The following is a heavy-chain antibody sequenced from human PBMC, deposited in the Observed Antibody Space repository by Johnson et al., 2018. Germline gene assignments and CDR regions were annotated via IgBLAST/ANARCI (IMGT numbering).Heavy chain of an antibody. D-gene: IGHD3-22*01. CDR2: ISYDGSNK. J-gene: IGHJ3*02. Sequence: QVQLQESGGGVVQPGRSLRLSCASSGFTFSSYGMHWVRQAPGTGLEWVAVISYDGSNKYYADSVKGRFTIYRVNSKNTLYLQMNSLRAEDTAVYYCAKPYYYDSSGYDFDIWGQGTMVTVSS. CDR1: GFTFSSYG. V-gene: IGHV3-30*18. CDR3: AKPYYYDSSGYDFDI.